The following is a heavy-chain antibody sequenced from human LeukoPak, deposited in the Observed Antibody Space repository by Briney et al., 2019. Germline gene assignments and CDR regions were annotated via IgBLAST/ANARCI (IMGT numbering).Heavy chain of an antibody. CDR3: ARGAYYYDSIHDAFDI. D-gene: IGHD3-10*01. CDR1: GYTFTGYY. J-gene: IGHJ3*02. Sequence: ASVKVSCKASGYTFTGYYMHWVRQAPGQGLERMGWINPNSGGTNYAQKFQGWVTMTRDTSISTAYMELSGLRSDDTAVYYCARGAYYYDSIHDAFDIWGQGTMVTVSS. V-gene: IGHV1-2*04. CDR2: INPNSGGT.